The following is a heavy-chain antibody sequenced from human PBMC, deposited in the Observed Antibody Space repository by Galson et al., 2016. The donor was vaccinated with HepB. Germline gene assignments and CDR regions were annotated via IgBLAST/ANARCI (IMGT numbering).Heavy chain of an antibody. J-gene: IGHJ6*02. CDR3: ARTPPGDYYYAMDV. V-gene: IGHV4-34*01. Sequence: LRLSCAASTFSVSDDYMNWVRQAPGKGLEWIGEVTETGRTNDNPSLKSRVTVPLATSKDRFSLRPTSVTAADTAVYYCARTPPGDYYYAMDVWGEGTTVIV. CDR1: TFSVSDDY. CDR2: VTETGRT.